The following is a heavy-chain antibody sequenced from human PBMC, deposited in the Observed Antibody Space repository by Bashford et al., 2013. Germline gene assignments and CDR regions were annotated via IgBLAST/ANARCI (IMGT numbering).Heavy chain of an antibody. Sequence: SLRLSCAASGFTFDDFAMHWVRQAPGKGLEWVSGISWNSGSIDYADSVKGRFTISRDNPENTLFXQMNSLRAEDTAVYFCARSIVVAGYDNWGQGTLVTVSS. CDR2: ISWNSGSI. CDR1: GFTFDDFA. D-gene: IGHD6-13*01. J-gene: IGHJ4*02. V-gene: IGHV3-9*01. CDR3: ARSIVVAGYDN.